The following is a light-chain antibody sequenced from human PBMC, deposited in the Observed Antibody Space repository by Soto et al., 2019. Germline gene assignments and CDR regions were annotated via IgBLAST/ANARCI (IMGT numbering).Light chain of an antibody. Sequence: ESVLTQSPGTLSLSAGERATLSCRASQSVSSDLAWYHQKPGQAPRLLIYGASTRATGIPARFSGSGSGTEFTLTINSLQSEDFAVYYCQQYNNWPRTFGQGTKVDIK. V-gene: IGKV3-15*01. J-gene: IGKJ1*01. CDR3: QQYNNWPRT. CDR1: QSVSSD. CDR2: GAS.